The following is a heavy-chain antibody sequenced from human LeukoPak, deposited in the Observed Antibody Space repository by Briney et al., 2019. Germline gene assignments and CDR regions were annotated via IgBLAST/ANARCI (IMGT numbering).Heavy chain of an antibody. D-gene: IGHD2-15*01. CDR3: ARGTGYCSVVSCFEGTTTFAY. J-gene: IGHJ4*02. CDR1: GYSFSGFY. CDR2: LKPNNGGT. Sequence: GASVKVSCKASGYSFSGFYLFWVRQAPGQGLEWMGWLKPNNGGTYYTQKFQGRVTFTRDTSNNTAYMEVSSLTSDDTATYYCARGTGYCSVVSCFEGTTTFAYWGQGTPVTVSS. V-gene: IGHV1-2*02.